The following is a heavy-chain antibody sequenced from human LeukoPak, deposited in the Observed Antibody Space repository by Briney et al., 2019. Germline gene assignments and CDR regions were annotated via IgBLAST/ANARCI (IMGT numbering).Heavy chain of an antibody. J-gene: IGHJ4*02. CDR2: IFYSGST. Sequence: SETLSLTCTVSGDSISSSSSYWGWIRQPPGKGLEWIGSIFYSGSTFYNPSLKSRVTISVDTSKNQFSLKLTSLTAADTAVYYCTRDGGVAVTPLDFDFWGQGTLVIVSS. CDR1: GDSISSSSSY. CDR3: TRDGGVAVTPLDFDF. V-gene: IGHV4-39*07. D-gene: IGHD6-19*01.